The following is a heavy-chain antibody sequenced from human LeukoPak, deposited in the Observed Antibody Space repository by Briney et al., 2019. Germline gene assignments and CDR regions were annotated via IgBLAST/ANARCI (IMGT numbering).Heavy chain of an antibody. V-gene: IGHV1-18*01. CDR1: GYTFTSYG. CDR2: ISAYNGNT. D-gene: IGHD6-13*01. J-gene: IGHJ4*02. Sequence: ASVKVSCKASGYTFTSYGISWVRQAPGQGLEWMGWISAYNGNTNYAQKLQGRVTMTTDTSTSTAYTELRSLRSDDTAVYYCARDTGIAAAGTPDYWGQGTLVTVSS. CDR3: ARDTGIAAAGTPDY.